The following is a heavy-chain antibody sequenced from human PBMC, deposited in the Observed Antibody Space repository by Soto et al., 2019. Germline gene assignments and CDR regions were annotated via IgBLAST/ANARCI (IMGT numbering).Heavy chain of an antibody. Sequence: SETLSLTCTVSGGSITNYYWSWIRQPAGKGLEWIGRMYTKERTNYNLSFKGRVTMSVDTSKNQFSLKLNAVTAADTAVYYCARDDYKDGGNNWFDPWGQGTLVTVSS. CDR2: MYTKERT. CDR1: GGSITNYY. V-gene: IGHV4-4*07. CDR3: ARDDYKDGGNNWFDP. D-gene: IGHD3-16*01. J-gene: IGHJ5*02.